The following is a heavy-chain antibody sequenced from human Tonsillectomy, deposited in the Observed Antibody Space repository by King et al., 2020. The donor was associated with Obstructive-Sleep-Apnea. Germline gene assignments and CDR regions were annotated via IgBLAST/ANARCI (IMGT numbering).Heavy chain of an antibody. CDR3: ARENILTSRDYYYFGMDV. D-gene: IGHD3-9*01. CDR1: GFTFSDYY. J-gene: IGHJ6*02. V-gene: IGHV3-11*01. CDR2: ISSSGSNI. Sequence: VQLVESGGGLVKPGGSLRLSCAASGFTFSDYYMSWIRQAPGKGLEWVSYISSSGSNIYYADSVKGRFTISRDNAKNSLYLQMNSLRAEDTAVFYCARENILTSRDYYYFGMDVWGQGTTVTVSS.